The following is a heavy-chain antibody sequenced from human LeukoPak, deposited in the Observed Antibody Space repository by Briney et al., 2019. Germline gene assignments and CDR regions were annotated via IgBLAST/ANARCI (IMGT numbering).Heavy chain of an antibody. Sequence: AGRSLRLSCAASGFTFSSYAMHWVRQAPGKGLEWVAVISYDGSNKYYADSVKGRFTISRDNSKNTLYLQMNSLRAEDTAVYYCARGGSSWYFYYYYYYGMDVWAQGTTVTVSS. CDR1: GFTFSSYA. J-gene: IGHJ6*02. CDR2: ISYDGSNK. D-gene: IGHD6-13*01. CDR3: ARGGSSWYFYYYYYYGMDV. V-gene: IGHV3-30*04.